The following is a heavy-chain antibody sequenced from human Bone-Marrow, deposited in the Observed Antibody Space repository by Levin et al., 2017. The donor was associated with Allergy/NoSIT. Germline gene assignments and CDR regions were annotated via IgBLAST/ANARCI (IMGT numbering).Heavy chain of an antibody. Sequence: GGSLRLSCAASGFTFSSYGMHWVRQAPGKGLEWVAVISYDGSNKYYADSVKGRFTISRDNSKNTLYLQMNSLRAEDTAVYYCAKDDGEAVAGTDYYYYGMDVWGQGTTVTVSS. V-gene: IGHV3-30*18. J-gene: IGHJ6*02. CDR1: GFTFSSYG. CDR2: ISYDGSNK. D-gene: IGHD6-19*01. CDR3: AKDDGEAVAGTDYYYYGMDV.